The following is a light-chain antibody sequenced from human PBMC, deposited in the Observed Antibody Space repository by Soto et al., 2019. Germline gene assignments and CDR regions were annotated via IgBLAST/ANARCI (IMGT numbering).Light chain of an antibody. CDR2: EVS. Sequence: QSALTQPASVSGSPGQWITISCTGTSSDVGGYNYVSWYQQHPGKAPKLMIYEVSNRPSGVSNRFSGSKSGNTASLTISGLQAEDEADYYCSSYTSSSKVFGGGTKLTVL. CDR3: SSYTSSSKV. J-gene: IGLJ3*02. V-gene: IGLV2-14*01. CDR1: SSDVGGYNY.